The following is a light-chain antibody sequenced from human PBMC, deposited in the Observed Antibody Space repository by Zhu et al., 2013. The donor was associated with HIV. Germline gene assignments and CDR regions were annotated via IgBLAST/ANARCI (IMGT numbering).Light chain of an antibody. CDR1: QSVTSSY. Sequence: EIALTQSPGTLSLFPGERATLSCRASQSVTSSYLAWYQQKPGQSPRLLIFGASNRATGIPDRFSGNASGTDFTLTISRLETEDFAVYYCQQYDDSPWTFGQGTRVE. J-gene: IGKJ1*01. CDR3: QQYDDSPWT. V-gene: IGKV3-20*01. CDR2: GAS.